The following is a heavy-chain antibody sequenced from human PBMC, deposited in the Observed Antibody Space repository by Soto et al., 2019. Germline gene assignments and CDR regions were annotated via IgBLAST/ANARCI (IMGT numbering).Heavy chain of an antibody. Sequence: GASVKVSCKASGYTFTSYGISWVRQAPGQGLEWMGWISAYNGNTNYAQKLQGRVTMTTDTSTSTAYMELRSLRSDDTAVYYCARAGLDIVVVPATKGSWFDPWGQGTLVTVSS. V-gene: IGHV1-18*01. CDR3: ARAGLDIVVVPATKGSWFDP. CDR2: ISAYNGNT. D-gene: IGHD2-2*03. J-gene: IGHJ5*02. CDR1: GYTFTSYG.